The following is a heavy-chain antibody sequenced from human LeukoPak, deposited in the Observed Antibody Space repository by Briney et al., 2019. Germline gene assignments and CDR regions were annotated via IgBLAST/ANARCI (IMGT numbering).Heavy chain of an antibody. J-gene: IGHJ5*02. CDR2: MNPNSGNT. CDR3: ASHYYDSSGYQP. CDR1: GYTFTSYD. Sequence: ASVKVSCKAPGYTFTSYDINWVRQATGQGLEWMGWMNPNSGNTGYAQKFQGRVTITRNTSISTAYMELSSLRSEDTAVYYCASHYYDSSGYQPWGQGTLVTVSS. D-gene: IGHD3-22*01. V-gene: IGHV1-8*03.